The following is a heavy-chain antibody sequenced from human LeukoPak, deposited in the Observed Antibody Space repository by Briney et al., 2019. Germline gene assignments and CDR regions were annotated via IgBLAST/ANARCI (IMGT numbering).Heavy chain of an antibody. CDR1: GFTLSSYW. J-gene: IGHJ4*02. CDR2: INSDGSST. D-gene: IGHD3-16*02. Sequence: GGSLRLSCSASGFTLSSYWMHWVRQAPGKGLVWVSRINSDGSSTSYADSVKGRFTISRDNAKNTLYLQMNSLRAEDTAVYYCASAGYDYVWGSYRYSDYWGQGTLVTVSS. V-gene: IGHV3-74*01. CDR3: ASAGYDYVWGSYRYSDY.